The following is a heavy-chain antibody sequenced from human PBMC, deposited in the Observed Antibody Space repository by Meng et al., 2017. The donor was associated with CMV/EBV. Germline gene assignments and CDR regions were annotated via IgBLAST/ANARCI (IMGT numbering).Heavy chain of an antibody. V-gene: IGHV1-46*01. CDR2: INPSGGST. CDR3: ARSEHKPWGWLGWFDP. D-gene: IGHD6-19*01. Sequence: ASVKVSCKASGYTFTSYYMHWVRQAPGQGLEWMGIINPSGGSTSYAQKLQGRVTMTGDTSTSTVYMELSSLRSEDTAVYYCARSEHKPWGWLGWFDPWGQGTLVTVSS. J-gene: IGHJ5*02. CDR1: GYTFTSYY.